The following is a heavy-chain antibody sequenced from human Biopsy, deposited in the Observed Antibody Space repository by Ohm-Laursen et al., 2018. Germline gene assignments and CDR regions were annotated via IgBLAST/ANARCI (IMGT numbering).Heavy chain of an antibody. CDR3: ARTPILIVSAGLVYRHRRHLQGMDV. CDR1: GFSLSARGMC. CDR2: VDWDDYK. Sequence: TQTLTLTCSFSGFSLSARGMCVSWILQAPGKALEWLARVDWDDYKDYSAPLQTKLSISKDTSNDQVVLTVNNVDPADTATYYCARTPILIVSAGLVYRHRRHLQGMDVWGQGIAVTVS. J-gene: IGHJ6*02. V-gene: IGHV2-70*11. D-gene: IGHD6-13*01.